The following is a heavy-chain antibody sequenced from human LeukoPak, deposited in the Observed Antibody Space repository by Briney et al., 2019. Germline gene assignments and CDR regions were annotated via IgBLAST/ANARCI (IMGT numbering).Heavy chain of an antibody. CDR2: ISYDGSNK. J-gene: IGHJ4*02. CDR1: GFTFSSYG. D-gene: IGHD1-26*01. V-gene: IGHV3-30*03. CDR3: ARGPRYSGSYNY. Sequence: GGSLRLSCAASGFTFSSYGMHWVRQAPGKGLKWVAVISYDGSNKYYADSVKGRFTISRDNSKNTLYLQMNSLRAEATAVYYCARGPRYSGSYNYWGQGTLVTVSS.